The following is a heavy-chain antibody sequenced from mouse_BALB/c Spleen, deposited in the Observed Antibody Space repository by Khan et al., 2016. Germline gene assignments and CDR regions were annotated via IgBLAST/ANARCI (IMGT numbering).Heavy chain of an antibody. Sequence: EVQLVESGPGLVKPSQSLSLTCTVTGYSITSDYAWNWIRQFPGNKLEWMGYISYSGSTSYNPSLKSRISITRDTSKNQFFLQLNSVTTEDTATYYCARFPMTPDYFDYWGQGTTLTVSS. CDR2: ISYSGST. V-gene: IGHV3-2*02. CDR1: GYSITSDYA. J-gene: IGHJ2*01. CDR3: ARFPMTPDYFDY. D-gene: IGHD2-3*01.